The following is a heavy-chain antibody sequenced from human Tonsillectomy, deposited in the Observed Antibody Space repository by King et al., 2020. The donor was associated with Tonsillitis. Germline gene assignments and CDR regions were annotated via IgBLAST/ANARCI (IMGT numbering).Heavy chain of an antibody. D-gene: IGHD1-14*01. J-gene: IGHJ2*01. V-gene: IGHV1-18*01. CDR3: ARTGSGSRNDWYFDL. CDR1: GYTFTNHG. CDR2: ISAYNGNR. Sequence: VQLVESGAEVKKPGASVKVSCKASGYTFTNHGISWVRQAPGQGLEWMGWISAYNGNRNYAQIYRGRVTVTTDTSTTTAYMELRSLTSDDTAVYYCARTGSGSRNDWYFDLWGRGTLVIVSS.